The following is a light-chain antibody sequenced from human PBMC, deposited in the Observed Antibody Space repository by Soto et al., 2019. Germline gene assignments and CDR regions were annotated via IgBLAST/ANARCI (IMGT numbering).Light chain of an antibody. V-gene: IGLV1-44*01. CDR3: AAWDDSLNGYV. CDR2: GNN. Sequence: QSVLTQPPSASGTTGQRVTISCSGSSSNIGSNTVNWYQQLPGTAPKLLIYGNNQRPSGVPDRFSGSKSDTSASLAISGLHSEDEADYYCAAWDDSLNGYVFGTGTKLTVL. CDR1: SSNIGSNT. J-gene: IGLJ1*01.